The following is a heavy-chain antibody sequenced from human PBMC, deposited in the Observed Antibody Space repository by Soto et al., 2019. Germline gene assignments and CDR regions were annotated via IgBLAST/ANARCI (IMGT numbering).Heavy chain of an antibody. V-gene: IGHV4-59*11. CDR3: ARDPGEGYFDY. J-gene: IGHJ4*02. Sequence: SETLSLTCTVSGGSINNHYWSWIRQPPGKGLERIGYIYYSGSTNYNPSLKSRVTMSVDTSKNQFSLKLSSLTAADTAVYYCARDPGEGYFDYWGQGTLVTVSS. CDR1: GGSINNHY. CDR2: IYYSGST.